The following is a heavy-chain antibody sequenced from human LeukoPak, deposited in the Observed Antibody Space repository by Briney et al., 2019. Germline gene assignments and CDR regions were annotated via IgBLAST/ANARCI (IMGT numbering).Heavy chain of an antibody. V-gene: IGHV3-53*01. CDR1: GFTVSSNY. CDR2: IYSGGST. Sequence: GGSLRLSCAASGFTVSSNYMSWVRQAPGKGLEWVSVIYSGGSTYYADSVKGRFTISRDNSKNTLYLQMNSLRAEDTAVYCCARADFYYDSSGYYSYYFDYWGQGTLVTVSS. D-gene: IGHD3-22*01. CDR3: ARADFYYDSSGYYSYYFDY. J-gene: IGHJ4*02.